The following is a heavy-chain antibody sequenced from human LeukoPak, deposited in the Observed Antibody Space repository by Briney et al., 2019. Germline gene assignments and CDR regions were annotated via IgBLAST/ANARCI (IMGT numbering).Heavy chain of an antibody. CDR3: ARGGWLQRIDY. J-gene: IGHJ4*02. CDR1: GFTFSSYE. Sequence: PGGSLRLSCAASGFTFSSYEMNWVRQAPGKGLEWVSYISSSGSTIYYADSVKGRFIISRDNAKNSLYLQMNSLRAEDTAVYYCARGGWLQRIDYWGQGTLVTVSS. CDR2: ISSSGSTI. D-gene: IGHD5-24*01. V-gene: IGHV3-48*03.